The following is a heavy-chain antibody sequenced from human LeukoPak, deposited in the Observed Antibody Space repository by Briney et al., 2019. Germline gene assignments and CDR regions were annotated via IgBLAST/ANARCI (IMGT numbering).Heavy chain of an antibody. Sequence: GSLRLSCTVSGGYISTYYWSWIRQPPGKGLEWFGYSYNSGSTYCDPSLKTRVTMSVDTSKNQFSLKLTSVTAADTAVYYCASVGSGSFDYWGQGTLVTVSS. CDR1: GGYISTYY. J-gene: IGHJ4*02. V-gene: IGHV4-59*01. CDR2: SYNSGST. D-gene: IGHD6-19*01. CDR3: ASVGSGSFDY.